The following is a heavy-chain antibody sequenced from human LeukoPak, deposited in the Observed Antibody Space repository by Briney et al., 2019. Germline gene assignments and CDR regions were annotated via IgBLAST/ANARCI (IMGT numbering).Heavy chain of an antibody. V-gene: IGHV4-59*01. J-gene: IGHJ5*02. CDR2: IYYSGST. Sequence: PSETLSLTCTVSGGSISSYYWSWIRQPPGKGLEWIGHIYYSGSTNYNPSLKSRVTISVDTSKNQFSLKLSSVAAADTAVYYCARGPLGYCTNGVCYASWFDRWGQGTLDTVSS. CDR1: GGSISSYY. D-gene: IGHD2-8*01. CDR3: ARGPLGYCTNGVCYASWFDR.